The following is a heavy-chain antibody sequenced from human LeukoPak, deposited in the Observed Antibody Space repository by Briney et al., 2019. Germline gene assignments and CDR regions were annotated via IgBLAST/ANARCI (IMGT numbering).Heavy chain of an antibody. CDR2: ISSSGSTI. D-gene: IGHD6-6*01. CDR3: ARVISSSSSGGDWFDP. J-gene: IGHJ5*02. CDR1: GFTFSDYY. Sequence: PGGSLRLSCAASGFTFSDYYMSWIRQAPGKGLEWVSYISSSGSTIYYADSVKGRFTISRDNAKNSLYLQTNSLRAEDTAVYYCARVISSSSSGGDWFDPWGQGTLVTVSS. V-gene: IGHV3-11*01.